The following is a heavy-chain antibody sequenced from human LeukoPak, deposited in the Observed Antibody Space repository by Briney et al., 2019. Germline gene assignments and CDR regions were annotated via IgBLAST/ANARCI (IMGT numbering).Heavy chain of an antibody. CDR3: AIRDLRYGDYGVPDAFDI. J-gene: IGHJ3*02. D-gene: IGHD4-17*01. V-gene: IGHV5-51*01. CDR2: IYPGDSDT. Sequence: GESLKISCKGSGYSFISYWIGWVRQMPGKGLEWMGIIYPGDSDTRYSPSFQGQVTISADKSISTAYLQWSSLKASDTAMYYCAIRDLRYGDYGVPDAFDIWGQGTMVTVSS. CDR1: GYSFISYW.